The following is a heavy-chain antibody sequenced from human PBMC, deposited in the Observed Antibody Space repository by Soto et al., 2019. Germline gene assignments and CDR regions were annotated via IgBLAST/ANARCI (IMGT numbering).Heavy chain of an antibody. D-gene: IGHD6-6*01. CDR3: ARAPLIAARYYYYGMDV. CDR2: IIPIFGTA. Sequence: RASVKVSCKASGGTFSSYAISWVRQAPGQGLEWMGGIIPIFGTANYAQKFQGRVTITADKSTSTAYMELSSLRSEDTAVYYCARAPLIAARYYYYGMDVWGQGTTVTVSS. CDR1: GGTFSSYA. J-gene: IGHJ6*02. V-gene: IGHV1-69*06.